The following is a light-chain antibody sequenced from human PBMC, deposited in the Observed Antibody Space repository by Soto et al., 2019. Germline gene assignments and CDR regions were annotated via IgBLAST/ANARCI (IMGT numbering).Light chain of an antibody. V-gene: IGLV2-14*01. CDR2: EVT. CDR3: SSYTTSSTVV. Sequence: QSALTQPASVSGSPGQSITISCTGSSSDIDGYDYVSWYQQHPDKAPKLIIYEVTNRPSGVSIRFSGSKSGNTASLTVSGLQAEDEPDYYCSSYTTSSTVVFGGGTKLTVL. J-gene: IGLJ2*01. CDR1: SSDIDGYDY.